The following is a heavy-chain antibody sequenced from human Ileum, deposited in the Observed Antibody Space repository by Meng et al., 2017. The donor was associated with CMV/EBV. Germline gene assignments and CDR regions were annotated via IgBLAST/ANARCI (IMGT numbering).Heavy chain of an antibody. CDR3: ARGVRVGTSREFYFDY. CDR2: INPKSGRA. Sequence: QVQLVQSGTGVKKPGASLKVSCRASGYSFSGYYIQWVRQAPGQGPEWMGWINPKSGRANYAQKFQGRVTLTRDTSINTANMELSSLRSDDTAVYYCARGVRVGTSREFYFDYWGPGTLVTVSS. V-gene: IGHV1-2*02. CDR1: GYSFSGYY. D-gene: IGHD1-26*01. J-gene: IGHJ4*02.